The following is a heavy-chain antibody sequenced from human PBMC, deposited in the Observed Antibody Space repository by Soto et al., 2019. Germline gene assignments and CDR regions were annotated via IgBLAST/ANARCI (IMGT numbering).Heavy chain of an antibody. CDR1: GGSINTFY. V-gene: IGHV4-4*07. CDR3: AREGSHSAYNFAHGIQLWSFDF. J-gene: IGHJ4*02. CDR2: IFSSGST. D-gene: IGHD5-12*01. Sequence: PSETLSLTCTVSGGSINTFYWSWVRQPAGKGLEWIGRIFSSGSTSFNPSLESRVAMSVDTSKNHFSLNLSSVTAADMAVYYCAREGSHSAYNFAHGIQLWSFDFWGQGALVTVSS.